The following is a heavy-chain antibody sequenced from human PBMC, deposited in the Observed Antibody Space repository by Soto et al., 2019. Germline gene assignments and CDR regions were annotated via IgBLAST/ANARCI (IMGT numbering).Heavy chain of an antibody. V-gene: IGHV4-59*01. D-gene: IGHD1-20*01. CDR1: GGSISSYY. CDR2: IYYSGIT. CDR3: ARYKSNYYYGMDV. Sequence: PSETLSLTCTVSGGSISSYYWSWIRQPPGKGLEWIGYIYYSGITNYNPSLKSRVTISVGTSKNQFSLKLSSVTAADTAVYYCARYKSNYYYGMDVWGQGTTVT. J-gene: IGHJ6*02.